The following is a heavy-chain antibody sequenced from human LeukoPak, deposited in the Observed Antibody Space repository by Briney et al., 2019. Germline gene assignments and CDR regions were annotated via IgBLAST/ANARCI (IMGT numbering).Heavy chain of an antibody. V-gene: IGHV1-2*06. CDR1: GYTFTGYY. CDR3: ARAQGKFLWDPFDY. D-gene: IGHD3-3*01. CDR2: INPNSGGT. J-gene: IGHJ4*02. Sequence: ASVKVSCKASGYTFTGYYMHWVRRAPGQGLEWMGRINPNSGGTNYAQKLQGRVTMTTDTSTSTAYMELRSLRSDDTAVYYCARAQGKFLWDPFDYWGQGTLVTVSS.